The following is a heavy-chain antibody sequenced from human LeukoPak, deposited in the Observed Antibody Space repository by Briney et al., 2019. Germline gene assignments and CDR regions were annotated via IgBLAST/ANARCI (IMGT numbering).Heavy chain of an antibody. V-gene: IGHV3-23*01. CDR2: ISGSGGST. J-gene: IGHJ6*03. Sequence: PGGSLRLSCAASGFTFSSYAMSWVRQAPGKGLEWVSAISGSGGSTYYADSVKGRFTNSRDNSKNTLYLQMNSLRAEDTAVYYCAKTPGRIHYYYYMDVWGKGTTVTVSS. CDR1: GFTFSSYA. D-gene: IGHD2/OR15-2a*01. CDR3: AKTPGRIHYYYYMDV.